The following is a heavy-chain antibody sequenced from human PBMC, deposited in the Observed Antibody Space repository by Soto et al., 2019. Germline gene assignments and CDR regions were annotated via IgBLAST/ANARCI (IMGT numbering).Heavy chain of an antibody. D-gene: IGHD6-13*01. V-gene: IGHV3-72*01. CDR3: AREGNYSSSWSYFDY. CDR2: TRNKANSYTT. J-gene: IGHJ4*02. CDR1: GFTFSDHY. Sequence: GGSLRLSCAASGFTFSDHYMDWVRQAPGKGLEWVGRTRNKANSYTTEYAASVKGRFTISRDDSKNSLYLQMNSLKTEDTAVYYCAREGNYSSSWSYFDYWGQGTLVTVS.